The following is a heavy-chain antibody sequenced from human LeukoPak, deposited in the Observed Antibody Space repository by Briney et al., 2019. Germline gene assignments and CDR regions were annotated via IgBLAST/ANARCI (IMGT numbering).Heavy chain of an antibody. CDR1: GYTFTSYG. Sequence: ASVKVSCKASGYTFTSYGISWVRQAPGQGPQWMGWISGFNGNTNYAQKMQGRVTMTTDRSTSTAHMELRTLRSDDSAVYYCARDGAIGSGYYYSYYGMDVWGQGTTVTVSS. J-gene: IGHJ6*02. CDR3: ARDGAIGSGYYYSYYGMDV. D-gene: IGHD3-22*01. V-gene: IGHV1-18*01. CDR2: ISGFNGNT.